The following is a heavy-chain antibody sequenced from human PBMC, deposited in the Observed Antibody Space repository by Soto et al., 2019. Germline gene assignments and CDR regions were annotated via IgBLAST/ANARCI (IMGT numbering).Heavy chain of an antibody. Sequence: QLQLQESGSGLVKPSQTLSLTCAVSGGSISSGGYSWSWIRQPPGKGLEWIGYIYHSGSTYYNPSLKSRVTISLHMSKYQLSRNLSSVTAADLAVYYCSGSGHHLNSRRDVWGQGTTVTVSS. J-gene: IGHJ6*02. V-gene: IGHV4-30-2*01. CDR1: GGSISSGGYS. CDR3: SGSGHHLNSRRDV. D-gene: IGHD2-15*01. CDR2: IYHSGST.